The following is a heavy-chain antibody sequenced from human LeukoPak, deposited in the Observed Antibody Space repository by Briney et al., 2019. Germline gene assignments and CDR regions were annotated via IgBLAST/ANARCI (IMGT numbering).Heavy chain of an antibody. Sequence: SETLSLTCTVSGGSISSYYWSWIRQPPGKGLEWIGYIYYSGSTNYNPSLKSRVTISVDTSKNQFSLKLSSVTAADTAAYYCARLSRRYFDWLFYPDYFDYWGQGTLVTVSS. J-gene: IGHJ4*02. CDR2: IYYSGST. CDR1: GGSISSYY. V-gene: IGHV4-59*08. D-gene: IGHD3-9*01. CDR3: ARLSRRYFDWLFYPDYFDY.